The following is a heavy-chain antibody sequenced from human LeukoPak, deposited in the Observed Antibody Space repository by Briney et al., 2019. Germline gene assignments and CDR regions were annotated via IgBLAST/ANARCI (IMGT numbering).Heavy chain of an antibody. CDR1: GLTFNIYA. CDR2: ISSSGGST. V-gene: IGHV3-23*01. J-gene: IGHJ1*01. D-gene: IGHD2-21*01. Sequence: GGSLRLSCAASGLTFNIYAMNWVRQAPGKGLEWVSAISSSGGSTYYADSVKGRFTISRDNSKNTLYLQMNSLRAEDTALYFCAKALIATRGYLQHWGQGTLVTVSS. CDR3: AKALIATRGYLQH.